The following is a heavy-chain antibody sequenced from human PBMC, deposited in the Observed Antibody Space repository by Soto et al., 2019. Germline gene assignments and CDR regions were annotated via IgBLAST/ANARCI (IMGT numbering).Heavy chain of an antibody. CDR2: ISYDGTNK. D-gene: IGHD2-2*01. V-gene: IGHV3-30*03. Sequence: QVQLVESGGGVVQPGRSLRLSCAASGFAFSDYGMHWVRQAPGKGLEWVAVISYDGTNKYYAVSVKGRFTISRDNTKNTVFLQMDSRRPDNTSLYYCAAWNGRSTTAIFSAPFDFWGQGTLVTVSS. J-gene: IGHJ4*02. CDR3: AAWNGRSTTAIFSAPFDF. CDR1: GFAFSDYG.